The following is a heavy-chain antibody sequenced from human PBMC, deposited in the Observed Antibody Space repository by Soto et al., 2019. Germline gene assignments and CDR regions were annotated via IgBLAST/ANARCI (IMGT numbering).Heavy chain of an antibody. CDR2: ISSSGSTA. CDR3: TRAAWFPYLSFY. CDR1: GFTFSRFE. V-gene: IGHV3-48*03. D-gene: IGHD3-10*01. Sequence: EVQLVESGGGLVQPGGSLRLSCAASGFTFSRFELHWVRQAPGKGLEWISYISSSGSTAYYASSVEGRFTISRDNANGSAYLQMDSLRAEDTALYFWTRAAWFPYLSFYWGQRALVTVSS. J-gene: IGHJ4*02.